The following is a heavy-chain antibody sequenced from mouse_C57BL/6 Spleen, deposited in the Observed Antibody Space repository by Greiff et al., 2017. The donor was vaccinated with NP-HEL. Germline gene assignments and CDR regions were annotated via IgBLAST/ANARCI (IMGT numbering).Heavy chain of an antibody. V-gene: IGHV1-82*01. CDR1: GYAFSSSW. CDR3: ARWDGSSLWFAY. D-gene: IGHD1-1*01. J-gene: IGHJ3*01. Sequence: QVQLQQSGPELVKPGASVKISCKASGYAFSSSWMNWVKQRPGKGLEWIGRIYPGDGDTNYNGKFKGKATLTADKSSSTAYMQLSSLTSEDSAVYFCARWDGSSLWFAYWGQGTLVTVSA. CDR2: IYPGDGDT.